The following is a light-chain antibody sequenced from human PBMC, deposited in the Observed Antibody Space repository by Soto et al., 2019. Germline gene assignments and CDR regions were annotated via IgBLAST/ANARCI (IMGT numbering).Light chain of an antibody. V-gene: IGKV1-13*02. CDR1: QDIRGA. CDR2: DVS. J-gene: IGKJ5*01. Sequence: AIQVTQSPSSLSASVGDRVNITCRASQDIRGALAWYQQKPGKAPKLLIYDVSTVQSVVPSRFSGRGSGTEFTLTITSLQPEDFATYYCQQFNIYPITFGQGTRLEI. CDR3: QQFNIYPIT.